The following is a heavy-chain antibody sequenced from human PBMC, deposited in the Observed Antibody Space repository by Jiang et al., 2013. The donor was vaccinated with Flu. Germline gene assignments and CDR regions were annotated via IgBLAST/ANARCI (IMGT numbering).Heavy chain of an antibody. CDR2: INHSGST. CDR3: ARGRYYGSGSYL. V-gene: IGHV4-34*01. J-gene: IGHJ4*02. CDR1: GGSFSGYY. Sequence: LLKPSETLSLTCAVYGGSFSGYYWSWIRQPPGKGLEWIGEINHSGSTNYNPSLKSRVTISVDTSKNQFSLKLSSVTAADTAVYYCARGRYYGSGSYLWGQGTLVTVSS. D-gene: IGHD3-10*01.